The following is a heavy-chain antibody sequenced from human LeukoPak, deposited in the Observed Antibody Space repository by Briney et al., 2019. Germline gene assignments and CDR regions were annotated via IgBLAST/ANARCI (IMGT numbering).Heavy chain of an antibody. CDR1: GFTFSSYA. V-gene: IGHV3-23*01. CDR2: ISGSGGST. D-gene: IGHD1-26*01. J-gene: IGHJ4*02. Sequence: PGGSLRLSCAASGFTFSSYAMSWVRQAPGKGLEWVSAISGSGGSTYYADSVKGRFTISRDNSKNTLYLQMNSLRAEDTAVYYCAKDAYSGSYYGYYFDYWGQGTLVTVSS. CDR3: AKDAYSGSYYGYYFDY.